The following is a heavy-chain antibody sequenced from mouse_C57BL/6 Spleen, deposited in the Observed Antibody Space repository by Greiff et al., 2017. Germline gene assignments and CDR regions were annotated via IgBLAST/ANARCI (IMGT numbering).Heavy chain of an antibody. J-gene: IGHJ1*03. Sequence: QVQLQQSGPELVKPGASVKISCKASGYAFSSSWMNWVKQRPGKGLEWIGRIYPGDGDTNYNGKFKGKATLTADKSSSTAYMQLRSLTSEDSAVYFCAFITTVVAEYFDVWGTGTTVTVSS. V-gene: IGHV1-82*01. CDR2: IYPGDGDT. D-gene: IGHD1-1*01. CDR3: AFITTVVAEYFDV. CDR1: GYAFSSSW.